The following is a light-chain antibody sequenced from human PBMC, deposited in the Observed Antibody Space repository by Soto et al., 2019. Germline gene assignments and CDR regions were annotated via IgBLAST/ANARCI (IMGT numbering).Light chain of an antibody. CDR1: RSVSSSY. CDR2: GAS. V-gene: IGKV3-20*01. J-gene: IGKJ5*01. CDR3: QQYGSSPPIT. Sequence: EIVLKQSPGTLSLSPGERATLSSRASRSVSSSYLAWYQQKPGQAPRLLIYGASSRATGIPDRFSGSGSGTDFTLTISRLEPEDFAVYYCQQYGSSPPITFGQGTRLEIK.